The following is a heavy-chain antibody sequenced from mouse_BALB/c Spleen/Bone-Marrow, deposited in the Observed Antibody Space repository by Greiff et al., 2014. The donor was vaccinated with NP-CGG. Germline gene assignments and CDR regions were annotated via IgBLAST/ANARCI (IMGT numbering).Heavy chain of an antibody. CDR3: ARRGDGYYLDY. CDR2: IWAGGST. V-gene: IGHV2-9*02. D-gene: IGHD2-3*01. CDR1: GFSLTSYG. Sequence: VKLVESGPGLVAPSQSLSITCTVSGFSLTSYGVHWVRQPPGKGLEWLGVIWAGGSTNYNSALMSGLSISKDNSKSQVFLKMNSLQTDDTAMYYCARRGDGYYLDYWGQGTTLTVSS. J-gene: IGHJ2*01.